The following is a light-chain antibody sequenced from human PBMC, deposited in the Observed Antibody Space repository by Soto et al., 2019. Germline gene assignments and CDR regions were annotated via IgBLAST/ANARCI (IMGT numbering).Light chain of an antibody. CDR3: CSYAGSSTYV. J-gene: IGLJ1*01. CDR2: EVS. CDR1: SSDVGSYNL. Sequence: LTPPASVSGSPGQSITISCTGTSSDVGSYNLVSWYQQHPGKAPKLMIYEVSKRPSGVSNRFSGSKSGNTASLTISGLQAEDEADYYCCSYAGSSTYVFGTGTKVTVL. V-gene: IGLV2-23*02.